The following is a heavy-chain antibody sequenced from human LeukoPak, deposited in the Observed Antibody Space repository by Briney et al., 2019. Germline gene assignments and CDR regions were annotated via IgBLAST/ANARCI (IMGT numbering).Heavy chain of an antibody. CDR3: ARDGGVSGYDLLDH. CDR1: GFTFSSFW. CDR2: INQDGSAK. D-gene: IGHD5-12*01. V-gene: IGHV3-7*01. Sequence: GGSLRLSCAASGFTFSSFWMTWVRQAPGKGLEWVANINQDGSAKYYVDSVKGRFTISRDNAKNSVYLQMNSLRAEDSAVYYCARDGGVSGYDLLDHWGQRTLLTVSS. J-gene: IGHJ4*01.